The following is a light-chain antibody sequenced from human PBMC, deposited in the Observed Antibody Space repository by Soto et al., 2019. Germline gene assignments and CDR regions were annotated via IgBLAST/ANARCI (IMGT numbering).Light chain of an antibody. CDR3: QLYGSSPPRYT. CDR2: AAS. V-gene: IGKV3-20*01. J-gene: IGKJ2*01. CDR1: QSVSSSY. Sequence: ESVLTQSPGTLSLSPGERAALSCRASQSVSSSYLAWYQQKSGQAPRLLIYAASTRATGIPDRFSGSGSGTDFTLNISRLEPEDFAVYFGQLYGSSPPRYTFGQGTKLEIK.